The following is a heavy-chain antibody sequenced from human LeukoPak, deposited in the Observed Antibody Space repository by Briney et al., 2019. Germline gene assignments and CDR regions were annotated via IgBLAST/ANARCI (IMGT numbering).Heavy chain of an antibody. V-gene: IGHV3-23*01. CDR1: GVTFSSHG. J-gene: IGHJ6*03. CDR2: ISGSGYNT. CDR3: AKGAEEGVVITSVYYYYMDV. Sequence: GGTLRLSCAASGVTFSSHGMSWVRQAPGKGLEWVSTISGSGYNTYCADSVMGRFTISRDNSKNTMYLQMNSLRAEDTAVYYCAKGAEEGVVITSVYYYYMDVWGKGTTVTISS. D-gene: IGHD3-22*01.